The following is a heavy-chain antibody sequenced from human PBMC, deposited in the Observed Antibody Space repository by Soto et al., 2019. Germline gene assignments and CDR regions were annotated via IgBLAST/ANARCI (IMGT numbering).Heavy chain of an antibody. CDR3: AKGDTVMAYALDI. D-gene: IGHD5-18*01. V-gene: IGHV3-30*18. CDR2: ISYDGDNE. CDR1: GFTFSNYG. J-gene: IGHJ3*02. Sequence: RGSLRVSCVSSGFTFSNYGMHWVRQAPGKGLEWVAVISYDGDNEYSADSVKGRFTVSRDNSKNTLYLQMNSLRAEDTAVYYCAKGDTVMAYALDIWGQGTLVTVSS.